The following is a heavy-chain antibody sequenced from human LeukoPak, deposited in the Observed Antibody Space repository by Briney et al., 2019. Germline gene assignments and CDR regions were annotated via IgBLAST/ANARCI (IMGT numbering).Heavy chain of an antibody. CDR3: ARVYMVRGVKIDWFDP. Sequence: ASVKVSCKASGYTFTNYYIHWVRQAPGQGLEGMGWIDPNSGGTKYAQRFQGRVTMTSYTSISTAYMELSSLRSDDTAVYHCARVYMVRGVKIDWFDPWGQGTLVTVSS. V-gene: IGHV1-2*02. CDR1: GYTFTNYY. D-gene: IGHD3-10*01. J-gene: IGHJ5*02. CDR2: IDPNSGGT.